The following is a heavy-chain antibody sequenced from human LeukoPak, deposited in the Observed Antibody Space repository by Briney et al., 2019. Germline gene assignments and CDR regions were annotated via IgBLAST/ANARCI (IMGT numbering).Heavy chain of an antibody. CDR1: GGPISSYY. J-gene: IGHJ4*02. CDR3: ARRGPSSRRTFDRGYYFDY. Sequence: PSETLSLTCTVSGGPISSYYWSWIRQPPGKGLEWIGYIYYSGSTNYNPSLKSRVTISVDTSKNQFSLKLSSVTAADTAVYYCARRGPSSRRTFDRGYYFDYWGQGTLVTVSS. CDR2: IYYSGST. D-gene: IGHD2-2*01. V-gene: IGHV4-59*08.